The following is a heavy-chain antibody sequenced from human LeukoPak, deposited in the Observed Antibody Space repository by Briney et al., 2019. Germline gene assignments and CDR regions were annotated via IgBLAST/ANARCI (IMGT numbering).Heavy chain of an antibody. D-gene: IGHD4-17*01. CDR2: ISSSSSYI. CDR3: AREPGVTVTTLDMDV. Sequence: GGSLRLSCAAFGFTFSSYSMNWVRQAPGKGLEWVSSISSSSSYIYYADSVKGRFTISRDNAKNLLYLQMNSLRAEDTAVYFCAREPGVTVTTLDMDVWGQGTTVTVSS. V-gene: IGHV3-21*01. CDR1: GFTFSSYS. J-gene: IGHJ6*02.